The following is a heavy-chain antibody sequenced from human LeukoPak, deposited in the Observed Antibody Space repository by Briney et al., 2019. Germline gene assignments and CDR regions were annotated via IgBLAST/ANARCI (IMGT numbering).Heavy chain of an antibody. V-gene: IGHV1-2*02. J-gene: IGHJ4*02. CDR2: INPNSGGT. D-gene: IGHD3-22*01. Sequence: ASVKVSCKASGYTFTSFNLHWVRQAPGQGLEWMGWINPNSGGTNYAQKFQGRVTMTRDTSISTAYMELSRLRSDDTAVYYCARDLTHRRNYDNSGYQIVPAFWGQGTLVTVSS. CDR3: ARDLTHRRNYDNSGYQIVPAF. CDR1: GYTFTSFN.